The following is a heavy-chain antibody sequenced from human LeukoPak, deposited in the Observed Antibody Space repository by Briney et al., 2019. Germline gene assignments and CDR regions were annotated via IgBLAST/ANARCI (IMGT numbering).Heavy chain of an antibody. Sequence: ASVKVSCKASGYTFTSYFIHWVRQAPGKGLDWMGEINPSGGSTNYAQKFHGRVSMPRDTSTSKVYMELSSLRSEDTAVYFCARDPANGRPDAFDIWGQGTMVTVSS. CDR1: GYTFTSYF. V-gene: IGHV1-46*01. CDR3: ARDPANGRPDAFDI. CDR2: INPSGGST. J-gene: IGHJ3*02. D-gene: IGHD1-26*01.